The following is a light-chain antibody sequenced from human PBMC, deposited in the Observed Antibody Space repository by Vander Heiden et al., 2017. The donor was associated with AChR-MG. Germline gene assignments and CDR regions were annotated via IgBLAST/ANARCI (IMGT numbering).Light chain of an antibody. CDR1: SSNIGAGYD. CDR3: QSYDSSLSGVV. V-gene: IGLV1-40*01. J-gene: IGLJ2*01. CDR2: GNN. Sequence: QSVLTQPPSVSGAPGQRITIPCTGSSSNIGAGYDVHWYQQLPGTAPKLLIYGNNNRPSGVPDRFSGSKSGTSASLAITGLQAEDEADYYCQSYDSSLSGVVFGGGTKLTVL.